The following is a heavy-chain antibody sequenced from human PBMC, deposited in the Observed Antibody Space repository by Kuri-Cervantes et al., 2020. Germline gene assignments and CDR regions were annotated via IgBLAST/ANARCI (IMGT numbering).Heavy chain of an antibody. V-gene: IGHV4-39*07. CDR2: IYYTGST. Sequence: SETLSLTCTVSGDSISSIPYYWAWIRQPPGRGLEWIGSIYYTGSTFDNPSLKSRVTISVDKSKNQFSLKLSSVTAADTAVYYCARGGKTYYYGSGSYSYFDYWGQGTPVTVSS. D-gene: IGHD3-10*01. J-gene: IGHJ4*02. CDR3: ARGGKTYYYGSGSYSYFDY. CDR1: GDSISSIPYY.